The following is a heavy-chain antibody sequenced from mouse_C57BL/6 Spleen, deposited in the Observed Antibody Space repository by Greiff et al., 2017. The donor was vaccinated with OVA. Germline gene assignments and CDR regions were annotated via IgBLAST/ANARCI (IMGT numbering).Heavy chain of an antibody. CDR3: TPIYYYGSSSPWFAY. Sequence: EVKLVESGAELVRPGASVKLSCTASGFNIKDDYMHWVKQRPEQGLEWIGWIDPENGDTEYASKFQGKATITADTSSNTAYLQLSSLTSEDTAVYYCTPIYYYGSSSPWFAYWGQGTLVTVSA. D-gene: IGHD1-1*01. J-gene: IGHJ3*01. CDR2: IDPENGDT. V-gene: IGHV14-4*01. CDR1: GFNIKDDY.